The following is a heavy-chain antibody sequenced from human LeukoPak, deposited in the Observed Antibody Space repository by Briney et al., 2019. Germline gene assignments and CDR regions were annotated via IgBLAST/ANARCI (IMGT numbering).Heavy chain of an antibody. Sequence: GASVKVSCKASGYTFTGYYMHWVRQSPGQGLEWMGWINPNSGGTNYAQKFQGRVTMARDTSISTAYMELSRLRSDDTAVYYCARAEPGEQLVQGWFDPWGQGTLVTVSS. D-gene: IGHD6-6*01. V-gene: IGHV1-2*02. J-gene: IGHJ5*02. CDR2: INPNSGGT. CDR1: GYTFTGYY. CDR3: ARAEPGEQLVQGWFDP.